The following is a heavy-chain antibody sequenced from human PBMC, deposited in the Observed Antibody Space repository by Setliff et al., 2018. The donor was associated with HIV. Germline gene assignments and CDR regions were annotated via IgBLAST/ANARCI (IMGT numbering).Heavy chain of an antibody. D-gene: IGHD1-7*01. CDR3: ARGHTWNYYGGDYFDY. V-gene: IGHV4-30-4*08. CDR2: IYSSGST. J-gene: IGHJ4*02. Sequence: PSETLSLTCTVSGDSIRSGDFYWSWIRQSPGKGLEWIGHIYSSGSTYYNPSLKSRFTISVDTSKNQFSLKVTSVTAADTAVYFCARGHTWNYYGGDYFDYWGQGSLVTVSS. CDR1: GDSIRSGDFY.